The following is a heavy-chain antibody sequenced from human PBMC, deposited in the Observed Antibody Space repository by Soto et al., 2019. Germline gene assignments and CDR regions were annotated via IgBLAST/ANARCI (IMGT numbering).Heavy chain of an antibody. D-gene: IGHD3-3*01. J-gene: IGHJ6*03. CDR1: GFTFSSYD. V-gene: IGHV3-13*01. CDR2: IGTAGDT. CDR3: ARIRTLRFLEWLLQYYYYYYMDV. Sequence: GGSLRLSCAASGFTFSSYDMHWVRQATGKGLEWVSAIGTAGDTYYPGSVKGRFTISRENAKNSLYLQMNSLRAGDTAVYYCARIRTLRFLEWLLQYYYYYYMDVWGKGTTVTVSS.